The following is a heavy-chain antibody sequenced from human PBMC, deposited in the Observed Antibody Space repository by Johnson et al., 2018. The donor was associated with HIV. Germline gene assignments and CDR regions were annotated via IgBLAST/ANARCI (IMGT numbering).Heavy chain of an antibody. CDR2: ISYDGSNK. J-gene: IGHJ3*02. Sequence: QVQLVESGGGVVQPGRSLRLSCAASGFTFSNYGMHWVRQAPGKGLEWVALISYDGSNKYYADSVKGRFTISRDNSKNTLYLQMNSLRAEDTAVYYCAREVPGKAFDIWGQGTMVTVSS. V-gene: IGHV3-30*03. D-gene: IGHD2-2*01. CDR1: GFTFSNYG. CDR3: AREVPGKAFDI.